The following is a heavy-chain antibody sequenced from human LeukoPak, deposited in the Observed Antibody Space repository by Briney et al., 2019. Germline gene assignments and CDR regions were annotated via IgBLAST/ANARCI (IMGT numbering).Heavy chain of an antibody. J-gene: IGHJ4*02. CDR3: ARVWFGSPGYYFDY. CDR1: GGSISSGGYY. CDR2: IYYSGST. Sequence: PSETLSLTCTVSGGSISSGGYYWSWIRQHPGEGLEWIGYIYYSGSTYYNPSLKSRVTISVDTSKNQFSLKLSSVTAADTAVYYCARVWFGSPGYYFDYWGQGTLVTVSS. V-gene: IGHV4-31*03. D-gene: IGHD3-10*01.